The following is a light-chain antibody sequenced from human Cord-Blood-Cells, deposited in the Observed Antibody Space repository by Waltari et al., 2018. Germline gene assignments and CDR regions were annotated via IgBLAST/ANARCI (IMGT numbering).Light chain of an antibody. V-gene: IGKV3-11*01. CDR3: QQRSNWPT. J-gene: IGKJ2*01. CDR1: QSVSSY. Sequence: EIVLTQSPATLSLSPGEGATLSCRASQSVSSYLAWYQQKPGQAPRLLIYDASNRATGIPARFSGSGSGTDFHLTISSLEPEDFAVYYCQQRSNWPTFGQGTKLEIK. CDR2: DAS.